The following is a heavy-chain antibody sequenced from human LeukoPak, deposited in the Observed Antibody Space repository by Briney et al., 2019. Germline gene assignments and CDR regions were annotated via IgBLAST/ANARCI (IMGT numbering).Heavy chain of an antibody. Sequence: ASVKVSCKASGYTFTSYDINWVRQATGQGLEWMGWMNPNSGNTGYAQKFQGRVTITRNTSISTAYMELSSLRSEDTAVYYCARTTKRLVRSVFGWFDPWGQGTLVTVSS. V-gene: IGHV1-8*03. CDR3: ARTTKRLVRSVFGWFDP. J-gene: IGHJ5*02. CDR1: GYTFTSYD. CDR2: MNPNSGNT. D-gene: IGHD3-3*02.